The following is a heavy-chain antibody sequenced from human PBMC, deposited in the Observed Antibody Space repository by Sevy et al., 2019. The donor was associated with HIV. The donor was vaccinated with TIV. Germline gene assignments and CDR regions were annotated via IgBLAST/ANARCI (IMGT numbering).Heavy chain of an antibody. D-gene: IGHD2-15*01. CDR1: GFTFSSYA. Sequence: GGSLRLSCSASGFTFSSYATHWVRQAPGKGLEYVSAISSNGGSTYYADSVKGRFTISRDNSKNTLYLQMSSLRAEDTAVYYCVKGSDIVVVVAATHAEYFQHWGQGTLVTVSS. CDR2: ISSNGGST. V-gene: IGHV3-64D*06. CDR3: VKGSDIVVVVAATHAEYFQH. J-gene: IGHJ1*01.